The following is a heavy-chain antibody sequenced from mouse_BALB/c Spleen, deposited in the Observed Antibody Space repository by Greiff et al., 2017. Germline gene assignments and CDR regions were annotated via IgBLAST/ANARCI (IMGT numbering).Heavy chain of an antibody. D-gene: IGHD2-4*01. V-gene: IGHV1-69*02. Sequence: QVQLQQPGAELVRPGASVKLSCKASGYTFTSYWLNWVKQRPGQGLEWIGNIYPSDSYTNYNQKFKDKATLTVDKSSSTAYMQLSSPTSEDSAVYYCSRVMITTGYYAMDYWGQGTSVTVSS. J-gene: IGHJ4*01. CDR2: IYPSDSYT. CDR1: GYTFTSYW. CDR3: SRVMITTGYYAMDY.